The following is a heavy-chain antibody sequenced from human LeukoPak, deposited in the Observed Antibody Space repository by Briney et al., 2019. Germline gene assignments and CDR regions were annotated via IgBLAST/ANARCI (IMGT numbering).Heavy chain of an antibody. CDR3: ASQLRYFDWSPDW. Sequence: GGSLGLSCAASGFTFSSYAMSWVRQAPGKGLEWVSAISGSGGSTYYADSVKGRFTISRDNSKNTLYLQMNSLRAEDTAVYYCASQLRYFDWSPDWWGQGTLVTVSS. CDR1: GFTFSSYA. CDR2: ISGSGGST. D-gene: IGHD3-9*01. J-gene: IGHJ4*02. V-gene: IGHV3-23*01.